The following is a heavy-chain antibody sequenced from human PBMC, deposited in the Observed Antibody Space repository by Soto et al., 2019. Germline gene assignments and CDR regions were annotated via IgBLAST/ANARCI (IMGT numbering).Heavy chain of an antibody. CDR1: GYTFTSYY. CDR3: ARAFFEAARPTPYYYYGMDV. J-gene: IGHJ6*02. Sequence: ASVKVSCKASGYTFTSYYMHWVRQAPGQGLEGMGIINPSGGSTSYAQKFQGRVTMTRDTSTSTVYMELSSLRSEDSAVYYCARAFFEAARPTPYYYYGMDVWGQGTTVTVSS. D-gene: IGHD2-15*01. V-gene: IGHV1-46*03. CDR2: INPSGGST.